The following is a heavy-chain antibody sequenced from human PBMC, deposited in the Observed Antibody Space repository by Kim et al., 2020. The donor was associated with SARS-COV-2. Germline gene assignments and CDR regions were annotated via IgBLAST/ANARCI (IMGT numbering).Heavy chain of an antibody. CDR3: ARDRGRHFDY. D-gene: IGHD3-10*01. J-gene: IGHJ4*02. Sequence: NKYYADSVKGRFTISRDNSKNTLYLQMNSLGAEDTAVYYGARDRGRHFDYWGQGTLVTVSS. CDR2: NK. V-gene: IGHV3-30*01.